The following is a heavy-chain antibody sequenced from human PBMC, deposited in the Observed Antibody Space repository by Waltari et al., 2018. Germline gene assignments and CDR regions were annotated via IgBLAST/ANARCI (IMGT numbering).Heavy chain of an antibody. CDR3: AKDMGAARHYNFED. D-gene: IGHD6-6*01. Sequence: EVQLVESGGGLVQPGRSLRLSCAASGFNFGYHARHWVRQAPGKGLEWVSGISWNNDNIAYADSVRGRFTISRDNAKNSLYLQMNSLRTEDTALYYCAKDMGAARHYNFEDWGQGTLVTVSS. CDR1: GFNFGYHA. V-gene: IGHV3-9*01. J-gene: IGHJ4*02. CDR2: ISWNNDNI.